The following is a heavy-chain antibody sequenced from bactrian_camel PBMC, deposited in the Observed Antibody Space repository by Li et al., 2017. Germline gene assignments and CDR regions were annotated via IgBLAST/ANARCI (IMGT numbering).Heavy chain of an antibody. CDR2: VDSATGT. V-gene: IGHV3S55*01. D-gene: IGHD6*01. Sequence: VQLVESGGGSVQAGGSLRLSCAVSGHSTAEYCLGWFRQAPGKEREGVAAVDSATGTGYADSVKGRFTISKDSAKDTLYLQMNSLTPEDSATYYCALDLSCGSSRPQTPRFRYHGQGTQVTVS. CDR1: GHSTAEYC. J-gene: IGHJ4*01.